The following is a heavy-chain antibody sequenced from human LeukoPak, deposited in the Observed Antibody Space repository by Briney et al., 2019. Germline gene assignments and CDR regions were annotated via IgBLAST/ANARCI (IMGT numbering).Heavy chain of an antibody. J-gene: IGHJ4*02. CDR2: IYDGDIT. CDR1: GFAVSSNH. D-gene: IGHD6-13*01. V-gene: IGHV3-66*01. CDR3: AKVAPAGTYFDS. Sequence: GGSLRLSCAASGFAVSSNHMNWVRQAPGKGLDWVSVIYDGDITYYADSVKGRFTISRDSSMDTLYLQMNSLRAEDTAVYYCAKVAPAGTYFDSWGQGTLVTVSS.